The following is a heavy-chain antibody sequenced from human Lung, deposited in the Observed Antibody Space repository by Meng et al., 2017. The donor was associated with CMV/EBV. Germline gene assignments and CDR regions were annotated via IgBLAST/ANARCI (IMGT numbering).Heavy chain of an antibody. CDR1: GGSISSSSYY. V-gene: IGHV4-39*01. Sequence: QLKRTGPGLVKPSGALSLTCTGLGGSISSSSYYWAWIRQPPGEGLEWIGSVVYSGTTYYTSSLKSRVSISVDTSKNQFSLKLSSVTAADTAVYYCARHHHSPTFDYWGQGTLVTVSS. D-gene: IGHD1-14*01. CDR2: VVYSGTT. J-gene: IGHJ4*02. CDR3: ARHHHSPTFDY.